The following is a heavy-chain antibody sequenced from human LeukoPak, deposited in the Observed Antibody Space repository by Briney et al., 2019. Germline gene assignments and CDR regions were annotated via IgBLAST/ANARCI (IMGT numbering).Heavy chain of an antibody. J-gene: IGHJ4*02. CDR2: IYTSGST. CDR1: GGSISSGSYY. Sequence: SETLSLTCTVSGGSISSGSYYWSWIWQPAGKGLEWIGRIYTSGSTNYNPSLKSRVTISVDTSKNQFSLKLSSVTAADTAVYYCARAIGSSTSCYFDYWGQGTLVTVSS. CDR3: ARAIGSSTSCYFDY. D-gene: IGHD2-2*01. V-gene: IGHV4-61*02.